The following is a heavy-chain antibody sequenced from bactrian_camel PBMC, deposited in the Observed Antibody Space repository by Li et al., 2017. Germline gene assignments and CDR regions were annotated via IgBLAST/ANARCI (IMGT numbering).Heavy chain of an antibody. J-gene: IGHJ4*01. CDR2: ISDDGIT. Sequence: EVQLVESGGGSIQAGGSLRLSCTASGYTETAYSMGWFRQAPGKEREEVASISDDGITHYADSVKDRFTVSKDNAKNTLYLQMNNLRPEDTAMYYCAADTVLTPDDDDYANREYNYWGQGTQVTVS. CDR3: AADTVLTPDDDDYANREYNY. V-gene: IGHV3S67*01. CDR1: GYTETAYS. D-gene: IGHD5*01.